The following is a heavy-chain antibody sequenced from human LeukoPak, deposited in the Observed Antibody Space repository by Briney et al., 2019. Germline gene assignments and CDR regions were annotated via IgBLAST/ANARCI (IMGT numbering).Heavy chain of an antibody. J-gene: IGHJ5*02. CDR2: IRKNGRDT. D-gene: IGHD2-15*01. CDR1: GFIFSDYS. Sequence: GGSLRLSCAAPGFIFSDYSMTWVRQAPGKGLEWVSNIRKNGRDTYYADSVKGRFTISRDNFERTLYLEMNSLRAEDTAVYYCARGGYTTWSDPWGQGTLVTVSS. V-gene: IGHV3-23*01. CDR3: ARGGYTTWSDP.